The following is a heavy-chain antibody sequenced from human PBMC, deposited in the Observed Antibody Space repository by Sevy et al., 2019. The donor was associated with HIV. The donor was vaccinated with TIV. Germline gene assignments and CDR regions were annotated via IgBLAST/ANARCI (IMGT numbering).Heavy chain of an antibody. J-gene: IGHJ4*02. CDR3: AKGGQDTAMPIDFDY. Sequence: GGSLRLSCAASGFTFSSYAMSWVRQAPGKGLEWGSAISGSGGSTYYADSVKGRFTISRDNSKNTLYLQMNSLRAEDTAVYYCAKGGQDTAMPIDFDYWGQGTLVTVSS. V-gene: IGHV3-23*01. CDR2: ISGSGGST. CDR1: GFTFSSYA. D-gene: IGHD5-18*01.